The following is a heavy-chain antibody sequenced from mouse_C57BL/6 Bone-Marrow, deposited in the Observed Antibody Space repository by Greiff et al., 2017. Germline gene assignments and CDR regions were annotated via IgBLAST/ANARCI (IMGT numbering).Heavy chain of an antibody. CDR2: IHPSDSDT. CDR3: AMGEGYWFAY. Sequence: QVQLQQPGAELVKPGASLTVSCKASGYTFTSYWMHWVNQRPSQGLEWIGSIHPSDSDTNYNQTFKGQATLTVDKSSSTVYMQLSRLTSEDPAVYDCAMGEGYWFAYWGQGTLVTVSA. V-gene: IGHV1-74*01. D-gene: IGHD2-2*01. J-gene: IGHJ3*01. CDR1: GYTFTSYW.